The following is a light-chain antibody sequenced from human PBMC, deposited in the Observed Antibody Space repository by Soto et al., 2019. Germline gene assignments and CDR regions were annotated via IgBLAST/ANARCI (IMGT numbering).Light chain of an antibody. Sequence: EIVLTQSPATLSLSPGERATLSCRASQSVSSYLAWYQQKPGQAPGLLIYDASNRATGIPARFSGSGSGTDFTLTISSLEPEDFAVYYCQQRTRWPMTFGQGTRLEIK. CDR1: QSVSSY. CDR2: DAS. CDR3: QQRTRWPMT. J-gene: IGKJ5*01. V-gene: IGKV3-11*01.